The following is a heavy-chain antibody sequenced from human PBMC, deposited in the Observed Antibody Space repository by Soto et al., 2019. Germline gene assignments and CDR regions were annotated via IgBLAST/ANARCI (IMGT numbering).Heavy chain of an antibody. CDR1: KLTFSAYA. D-gene: IGHD4-17*01. CDR3: TRDPNGDHIGAFDF. Sequence: EVQVVESGGGLVQPGRSLRLSCATSKLTFSAYAMTWVRQAPGEGLEWVSSISGSGGGTSYADSVKGRFSISRDNSKNTLYLRMNSLRVEDTAVYYCTRDPNGDHIGAFDFWGQGIVVTVSS. V-gene: IGHV3-23*04. CDR2: ISGSGGGT. J-gene: IGHJ3*01.